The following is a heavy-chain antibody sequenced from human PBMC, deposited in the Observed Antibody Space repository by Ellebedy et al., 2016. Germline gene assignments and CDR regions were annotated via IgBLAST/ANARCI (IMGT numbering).Heavy chain of an antibody. CDR1: GGSISSDGYY. CDR2: IYYSGST. Sequence: SETLSLTXTVSGGSISSDGYYWSWIRQHPGKGLEWIGYIYYSGSTYYNPSLKSRVTISVDTSKNQFSLKLSSVTAADTAVYYCARFGSNYGYFDYWGQGTLVTVSS. V-gene: IGHV4-31*03. D-gene: IGHD4-11*01. J-gene: IGHJ4*02. CDR3: ARFGSNYGYFDY.